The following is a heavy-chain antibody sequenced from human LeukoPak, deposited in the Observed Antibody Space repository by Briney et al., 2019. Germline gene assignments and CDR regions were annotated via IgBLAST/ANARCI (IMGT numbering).Heavy chain of an antibody. V-gene: IGHV1-8*01. Sequence: ASVKVSCKASGYTFTNYDVNWVRQATGQGLEWMGWKNPTSGKAGFAQRFQGRVSMTRNISISTAYMELSSLRSEDTAVYYCARDFFDGHGYTFYYYGMDVWGQGTTVTVSS. CDR1: GYTFTNYD. J-gene: IGHJ6*02. D-gene: IGHD3-22*01. CDR3: ARDFFDGHGYTFYYYGMDV. CDR2: KNPTSGKA.